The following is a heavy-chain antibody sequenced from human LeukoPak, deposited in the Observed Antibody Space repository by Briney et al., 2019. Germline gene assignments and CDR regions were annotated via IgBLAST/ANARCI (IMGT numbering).Heavy chain of an antibody. V-gene: IGHV3-21*01. D-gene: IGHD3-22*01. CDR2: ISSSSSYI. J-gene: IGHJ6*03. CDR1: GFTFSSYS. Sequence: PGGSLRLSCAASGFTFSSYSMNWVRQAPGKGLEWVSSISSSSSYIYYADSVKGRFTISRDNAKNSLYLQMNSRRADDTAVYYCARDSSGYRYMDVWGKGTTVTVSS. CDR3: ARDSSGYRYMDV.